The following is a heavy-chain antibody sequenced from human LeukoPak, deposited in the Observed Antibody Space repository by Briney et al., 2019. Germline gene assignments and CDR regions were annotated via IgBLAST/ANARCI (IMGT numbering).Heavy chain of an antibody. V-gene: IGHV4-4*07. D-gene: IGHD5-24*01. CDR2: IYSTGRS. CDR3: ARDGPRSGYNLGHFDN. Sequence: SETLSLTCTVSGGSISNYFWSWVRQPAGKGLEWIGRIYSTGRSDYNPSLKSRITMSVDTSKNQFSLKLSSVTAADTAVYYCARDGPRSGYNLGHFDNLGQGTLVTASS. J-gene: IGHJ4*02. CDR1: GGSISNYF.